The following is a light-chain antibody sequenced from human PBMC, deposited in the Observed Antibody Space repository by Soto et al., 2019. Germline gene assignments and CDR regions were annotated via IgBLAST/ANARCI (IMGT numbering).Light chain of an antibody. J-gene: IGLJ1*01. V-gene: IGLV2-14*01. CDR2: EVT. Sequence: RASFSRPAGQSIIIASSGTLSDVSGYSLVSWYRQRPGNAPKLLIYEVTNRPSGVSNRFSGSKSGNTASLTISGLQAEDEADYYCISYTTSSTYVFGTGTKVTVL. CDR1: LSDVSGYSL. CDR3: ISYTTSSTYV.